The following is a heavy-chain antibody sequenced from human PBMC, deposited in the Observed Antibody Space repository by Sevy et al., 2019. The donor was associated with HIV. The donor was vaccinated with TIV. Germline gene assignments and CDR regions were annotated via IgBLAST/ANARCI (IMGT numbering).Heavy chain of an antibody. D-gene: IGHD6-19*01. Sequence: GGSLRLSCTASASGFTFSTYGMHWVRQAPGKGLEWVAVISYDGSDKYYADSVKGRFTMSRDNTKNTLFLQMNSLRAEDTAVYYCAKDPGIAVAGNYFDSWGQGTLVTVSS. V-gene: IGHV3-30*18. CDR3: AKDPGIAVAGNYFDS. CDR1: GFTFSTYG. J-gene: IGHJ4*02. CDR2: ISYDGSDK.